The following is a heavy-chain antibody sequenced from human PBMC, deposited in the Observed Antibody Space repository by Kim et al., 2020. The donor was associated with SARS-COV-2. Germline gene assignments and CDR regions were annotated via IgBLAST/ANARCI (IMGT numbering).Heavy chain of an antibody. Sequence: GGSLRLSCAASGFTFSSYSMNWVRQAPGKGLEWVSSISSSSSYIYYADSVKGRFTISRDNAKNSLYLQMNSLRAEDTAVYYCAGDPLNIAAAGNFDYWGQGTLVTVSS. D-gene: IGHD6-13*01. CDR3: AGDPLNIAAAGNFDY. CDR2: ISSSSSYI. CDR1: GFTFSSYS. V-gene: IGHV3-21*01. J-gene: IGHJ4*02.